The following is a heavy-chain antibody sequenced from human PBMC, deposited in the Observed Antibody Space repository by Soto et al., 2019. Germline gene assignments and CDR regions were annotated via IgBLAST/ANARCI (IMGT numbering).Heavy chain of an antibody. D-gene: IGHD6-13*01. CDR3: VKDESINWYSGNFRH. CDR1: GFTFSTYG. J-gene: IGHJ1*01. V-gene: IGHV3-23*01. CDR2: IAGPGGGA. Sequence: PGGSLRLSCAASGFTFSTYGMSWVRQAPGKGLEWVSAIAGPGGGASYADSVQGRFTISRDDSKNTLHLQMNSLRAEDTAVYYCVKDESINWYSGNFRHWGQGTLVTVSS.